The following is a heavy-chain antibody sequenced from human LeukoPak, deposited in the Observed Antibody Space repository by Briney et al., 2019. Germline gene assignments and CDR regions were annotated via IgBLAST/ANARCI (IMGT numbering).Heavy chain of an antibody. J-gene: IGHJ4*02. CDR1: GFTFSSYW. Sequence: GGSLRLSCAASGFTFSSYWMNWARQAPGKGLEWVASINHNGNVNYYVDSVKGRFTISRDNAKNSLYLQMNSLRAEDTAVYYCARDGDLEVPFDYWGQGTLVTVSS. CDR2: INHNGNVN. V-gene: IGHV3-7*01. CDR3: ARDGDLEVPFDY. D-gene: IGHD3-10*01.